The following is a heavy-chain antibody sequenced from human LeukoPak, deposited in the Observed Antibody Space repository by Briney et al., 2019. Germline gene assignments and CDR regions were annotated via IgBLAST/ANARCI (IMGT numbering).Heavy chain of an antibody. V-gene: IGHV4-34*01. D-gene: IGHD3-9*01. CDR3: ARAGGYFDWLPMRYYFDY. CDR1: GGSFSGYY. J-gene: IGHJ4*02. CDR2: INHSGST. Sequence: PSETLSLTCAVYGGSFSGYYWSWIRQPPGKGLEWIGEINHSGSTNYNPSLKSRVTISVDTSKNQFSLKLSSVTAADTAVYYCARAGGYFDWLPMRYYFDYWGRGTLVTVSS.